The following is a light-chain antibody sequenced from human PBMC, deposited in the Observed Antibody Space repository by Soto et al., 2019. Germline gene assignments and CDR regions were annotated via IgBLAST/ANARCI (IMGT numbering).Light chain of an antibody. V-gene: IGLV2-14*01. CDR3: SSYTSTTTPYV. CDR2: EVS. J-gene: IGLJ1*01. Sequence: QSVRTQPACVSGAPGQSVTISCTGTSSDVGGSNYVSWYQQHPGKAPKLMIYEVSDRPSGVSNRFSGSKSGNTASLTISGLQADDEADYYCSSYTSTTTPYVFGTGTKVTVL. CDR1: SSDVGGSNY.